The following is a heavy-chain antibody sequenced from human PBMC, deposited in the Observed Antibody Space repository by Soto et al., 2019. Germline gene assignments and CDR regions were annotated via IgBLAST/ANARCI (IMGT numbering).Heavy chain of an antibody. J-gene: IGHJ4*02. V-gene: IGHV4-34*01. CDR1: GGSFNGYY. CDR3: ARAPDKYYFDS. CDR2: VNHSGST. Sequence: SETLSLTCAVYGGSFNGYYLTWIRQPPGKGPEWIGDVNHSGSTNYNPSLKSRVTISVDTSKNQFSLKLRSVTAADMALFYCARAPDKYYFDSWGQGTLVTVSS.